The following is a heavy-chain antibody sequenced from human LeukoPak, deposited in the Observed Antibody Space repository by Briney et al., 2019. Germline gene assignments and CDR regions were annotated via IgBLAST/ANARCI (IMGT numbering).Heavy chain of an antibody. V-gene: IGHV3-23*01. D-gene: IGHD6-13*01. J-gene: IGHJ4*02. CDR1: GFTFSSYA. CDR2: ISGSGGST. CDR3: ARDLNVAAAGTFDY. Sequence: PGGSLRLSCAASGFTFSSYAMSWVRQAPGKGLEWVSAISGSGGSTYYADSVKGRFTISRDNSKNTLYLQMNSLRAEDTALYYCARDLNVAAAGTFDYWGQGTLVTVSS.